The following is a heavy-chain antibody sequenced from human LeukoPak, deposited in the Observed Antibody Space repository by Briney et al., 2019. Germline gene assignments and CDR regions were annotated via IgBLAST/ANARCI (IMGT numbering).Heavy chain of an antibody. J-gene: IGHJ4*02. Sequence: GGSLRLSCAASGFIVGSNYMSWVRQAPGKGLEWVSVIYSGGSTYYADSVKSRFTISRDNSKSTLYLQMNSLRAEDTAVYYCARESYYGSGSLDYWGQGTLVTVSS. CDR3: ARESYYGSGSLDY. D-gene: IGHD3-10*01. CDR1: GFIVGSNY. CDR2: IYSGGST. V-gene: IGHV3-53*01.